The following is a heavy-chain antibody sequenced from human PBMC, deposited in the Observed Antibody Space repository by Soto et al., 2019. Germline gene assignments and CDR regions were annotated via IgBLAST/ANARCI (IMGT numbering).Heavy chain of an antibody. Sequence: SETLSLTCTVSGGSISSGDYYWSWIRQPPGKGLEWIGYIYYSGSTYYNPSLKSRVTISVDTSKNQFSLKLSSVTAADTAVYYCARAEWENYYGSGISPPYFDYWGQGTLVTVSS. CDR2: IYYSGST. CDR1: GGSISSGDYY. V-gene: IGHV4-30-4*01. J-gene: IGHJ4*02. D-gene: IGHD3-10*01. CDR3: ARAEWENYYGSGISPPYFDY.